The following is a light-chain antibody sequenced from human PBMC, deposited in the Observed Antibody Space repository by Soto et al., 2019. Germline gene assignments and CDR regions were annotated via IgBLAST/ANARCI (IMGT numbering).Light chain of an antibody. CDR2: DNS. J-gene: IGLJ1*01. CDR1: SSNIGNNF. V-gene: IGLV1-51*01. CDR3: GTWDGSLRAYV. Sequence: QSVLTQPPSVSAAPGQRVTISCSGSSSNIGNNFVSWYQQLPGTAPKLLIYDNSKRFSGIPDRFPGSKSGTSATLGITGLQTGDEADYFCGTWDGSLRAYVFGPGTKVTVL.